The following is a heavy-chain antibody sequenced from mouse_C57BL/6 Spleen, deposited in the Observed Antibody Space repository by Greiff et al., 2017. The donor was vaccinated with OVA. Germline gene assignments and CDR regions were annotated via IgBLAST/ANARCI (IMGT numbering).Heavy chain of an antibody. J-gene: IGHJ2*01. Sequence: QVQLQQSGAELVKPGASVKISCKASGYAFSSYWMNWVKQRPGKGLEWIGQIYPGDGDTNYNGKFKGKATLTADKSSSTAYMQLSSLTSEDSAVYFCARGGTSYYIDYWGQGTTLTVSS. CDR3: ARGGTSYYIDY. CDR1: GYAFSSYW. V-gene: IGHV1-80*01. CDR2: IYPGDGDT. D-gene: IGHD2-14*01.